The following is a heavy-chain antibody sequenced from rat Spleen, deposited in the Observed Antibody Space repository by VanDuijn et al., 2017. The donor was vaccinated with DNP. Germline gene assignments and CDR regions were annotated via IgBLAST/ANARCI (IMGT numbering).Heavy chain of an antibody. Sequence: QVQLKESGPGLVQPSQTLSLTCTVSGFSLISKSVSWVRQPPGKGLEWMGTMWNGGTTDYNPALKPRLSISRDTSKSQVFLEVHSLQPEDTGTYYCTRHEYYFDYWGQGVMVTVSS. CDR3: TRHEYYFDY. CDR1: GFSLISKS. CDR2: MWNGGTT. J-gene: IGHJ2*01. V-gene: IGHV2-1*01.